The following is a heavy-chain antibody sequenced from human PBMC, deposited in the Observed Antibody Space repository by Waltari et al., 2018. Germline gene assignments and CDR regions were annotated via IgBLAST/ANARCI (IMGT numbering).Heavy chain of an antibody. CDR1: GGSISSYY. D-gene: IGHD5-18*01. CDR2: IYYSGST. CDR3: ARGKQLWFPYYYGMDV. V-gene: IGHV4-59*12. Sequence: QVQLQESGPGLVKPSETLSLTCTVSGGSISSYYWSWIRQPPGKGLEWIGYIYYSGSTNYNPSLKSRVTISVDTSKNQFSLKLSSVTAADTAVYYCARGKQLWFPYYYGMDVWGQGTTVTVSS. J-gene: IGHJ6*02.